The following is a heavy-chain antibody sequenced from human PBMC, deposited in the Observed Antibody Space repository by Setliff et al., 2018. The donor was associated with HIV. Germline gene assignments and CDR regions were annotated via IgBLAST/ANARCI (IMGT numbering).Heavy chain of an antibody. J-gene: IGHJ1*01. D-gene: IGHD6-19*01. CDR3: ARVAVPGLGYFQY. CDR2: ISTYSDET. CDR1: GYTFTTYG. Sequence: ASVKVSCKPSGYTFTTYGLSWVRQAPGQGLEWMGWISTYSDETSYSQNLQGRLTMTTDTYTGTAYMELRSLRSDDTAVYYCARVAVPGLGYFQYWGQGTLVTVSS. V-gene: IGHV1-18*01.